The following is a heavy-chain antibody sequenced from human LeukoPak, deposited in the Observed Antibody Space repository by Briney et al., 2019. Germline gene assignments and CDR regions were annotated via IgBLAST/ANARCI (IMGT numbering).Heavy chain of an antibody. CDR1: GFTFSSYG. CDR2: IRYDGSNK. V-gene: IGHV3-30*02. Sequence: GGSLRLSCTASGFTFSSYGMYWVRQAPGKGLEGVAFIRYDGSNKYDADSVKGRFTISRDNSKNTLYLQMNSLRAEDTAVYYCAKDLSGTCQFDYWGQGTLVTVSS. D-gene: IGHD1-26*01. CDR3: AKDLSGTCQFDY. J-gene: IGHJ4*02.